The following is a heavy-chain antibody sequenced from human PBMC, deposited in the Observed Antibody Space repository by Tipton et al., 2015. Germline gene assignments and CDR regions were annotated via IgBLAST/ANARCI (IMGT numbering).Heavy chain of an antibody. V-gene: IGHV5-51*01. CDR1: GYIFTSFW. CDR2: IYPGDSET. CDR3: VRRARRVGSHSYPYYFDY. J-gene: IGHJ4*02. Sequence: VQLVQSGAEVKKPGESLKISCKGSGYIFTSFWIGWVRQMPGKGLEWMGTIYPGDSETRYNPSFHGQVTISADKSITTAYLQWRSLKASDTAMYYCVRRARRVGSHSYPYYFDYWGQGTLVPVSS. D-gene: IGHD1-26*01.